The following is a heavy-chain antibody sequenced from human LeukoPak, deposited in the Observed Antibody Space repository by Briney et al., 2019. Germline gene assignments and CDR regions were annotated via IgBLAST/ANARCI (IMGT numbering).Heavy chain of an antibody. Sequence: PGGSLRLSCAASGFTFSSYSMNWVRQAPGQGLEWVSSISSSSSYIYYADSVKGRFTISRDNAKNSLYLQMNSLRAEDTAVYYCACMGSSGWYNYWGQGTLVTVSA. V-gene: IGHV3-21*01. CDR3: ACMGSSGWYNY. CDR1: GFTFSSYS. D-gene: IGHD6-19*01. J-gene: IGHJ4*02. CDR2: ISSSSSYI.